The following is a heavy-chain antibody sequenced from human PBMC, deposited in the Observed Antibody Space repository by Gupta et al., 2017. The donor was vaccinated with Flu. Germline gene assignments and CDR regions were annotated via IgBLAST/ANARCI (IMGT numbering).Heavy chain of an antibody. J-gene: IGHJ5*02. CDR2: IRSKANRYAT. D-gene: IGHD3/OR15-3a*01. CDR3: GRGMDGGGFDP. V-gene: IGHV3-73*01. Sequence: EVELVESGGGLVQPGGSLKLSCAASGFTFSGSTMHWVRQAPGKGLEWISRIRSKANRYATAYAASVKGRFTIYRDDSKKKAYLQMNSLETEDTAVYYCGRGMDGGGFDPRGQGTQVTVST. CDR1: GFTFSGST.